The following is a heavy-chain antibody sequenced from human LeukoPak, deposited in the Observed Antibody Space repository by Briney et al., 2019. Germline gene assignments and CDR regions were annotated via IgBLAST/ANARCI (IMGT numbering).Heavy chain of an antibody. J-gene: IGHJ3*02. Sequence: GGSLRLSCAASGFTFRTYDMNWVRQAPGKGLDWLAAISGRGDNTYYVDSVKGRFTISRDNSRNTLYLHLNSLRAEDTAIHYCTRGRRGVFNDAFDIWGQGTVVTVSS. CDR1: GFTFRTYD. V-gene: IGHV3-23*01. CDR2: ISGRGDNT. D-gene: IGHD3-10*01. CDR3: TRGRRGVFNDAFDI.